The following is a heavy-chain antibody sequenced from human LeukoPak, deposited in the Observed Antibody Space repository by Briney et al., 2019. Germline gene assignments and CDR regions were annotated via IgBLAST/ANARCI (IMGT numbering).Heavy chain of an antibody. V-gene: IGHV3-23*01. Sequence: QPGGTLRLSCAASGFTFSSYGLSWVRQAPGKGLEWLSSISGSGGSTYYADSVKGRFTISRDNSKNTLFLQMNSLRAEDTAVYYCARHRYGSGILADYWGQGTLVTVSS. J-gene: IGHJ4*02. CDR2: ISGSGGST. D-gene: IGHD3-10*01. CDR3: ARHRYGSGILADY. CDR1: GFTFSSYG.